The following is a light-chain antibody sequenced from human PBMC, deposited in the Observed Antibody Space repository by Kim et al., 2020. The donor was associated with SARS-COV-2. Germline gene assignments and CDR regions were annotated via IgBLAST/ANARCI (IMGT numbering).Light chain of an antibody. CDR3: SSYAGSYDTLLWA. J-gene: IGLJ3*02. V-gene: IGLV2-23*01. Sequence: QSVLTQPASVSGSTGQSITISCSGTSNDIGSYNLVSWFQHHPGKAPKVMIYESSKRPSGVSSRFSASKSGNTASLTISGLLPEDEGDYYCSSYAGSYDTLLWAFGGGTQLTVL. CDR2: ESS. CDR1: SNDIGSYNL.